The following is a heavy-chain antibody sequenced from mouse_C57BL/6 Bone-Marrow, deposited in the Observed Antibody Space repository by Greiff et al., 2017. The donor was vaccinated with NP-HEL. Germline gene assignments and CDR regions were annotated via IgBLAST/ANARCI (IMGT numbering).Heavy chain of an antibody. V-gene: IGHV1-69*01. CDR2: IDPSDSYT. Sequence: VQLQQPGAELVMPGASVKLSCKASGYTFTSYWMHWVKQRPGQGLEWIGEIDPSDSYTNYNQKFKGKSTLTVDKSSSTAYMQLSSLTSEDSAVYYSAREDYYAPYYFDYWGQGTTVTVSS. J-gene: IGHJ2*01. D-gene: IGHD1-1*01. CDR1: GYTFTSYW. CDR3: AREDYYAPYYFDY.